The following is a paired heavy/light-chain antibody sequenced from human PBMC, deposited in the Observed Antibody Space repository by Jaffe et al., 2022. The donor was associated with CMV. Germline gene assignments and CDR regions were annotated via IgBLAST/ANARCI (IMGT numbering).Heavy chain of an antibody. CDR3: ARDYYDLWGHYYYMDV. D-gene: IGHD3-3*01. J-gene: IGHJ6*03. Sequence: QVQLVQSGGEVKRPGASVKVSCKASGNTSNTYTIRWVRQAPGQGLEWMGWISIYNGNTKYAQKFQGRVTMTTDTSTSTAYMELRSLRSDDTAVYYCARDYYDLWGHYYYMDVWGKGTTVTVSS. V-gene: IGHV1-18*04. CDR2: ISIYNGNT. CDR1: GNTSNTYT.
Light chain of an antibody. Sequence: QSVLTQPPSVSGAPGQRVTISCTGSNSNIGADYNIHWYQQLPRTAPKLLIYGNNNRPSGVPDRFSGSKSGTSASLAITGLQAEDEADYYCQSYDSTLSGSPAVFGGGTKLTVL. CDR1: NSNIGADYN. V-gene: IGLV1-40*01. CDR2: GNN. J-gene: IGLJ3*02. CDR3: QSYDSTLSGSPAV.